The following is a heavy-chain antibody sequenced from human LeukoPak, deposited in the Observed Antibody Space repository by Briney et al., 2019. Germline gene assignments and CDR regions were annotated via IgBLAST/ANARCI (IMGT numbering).Heavy chain of an antibody. J-gene: IGHJ6*02. V-gene: IGHV4-59*12. D-gene: IGHD2-2*01. CDR2: IFYSGST. CDR3: ARSLRGPDCSSTSCRV. CDR1: SGSISTYY. Sequence: SETLSLTCTVSSGSISTYYWSWIRQPPGKGLEWMGYIFYSGSTTYNPSLSSRVTISVDTSKNQFSLKLSSVTAADTAVYYCARSLRGPDCSSTSCRVWGQGTTVTVSS.